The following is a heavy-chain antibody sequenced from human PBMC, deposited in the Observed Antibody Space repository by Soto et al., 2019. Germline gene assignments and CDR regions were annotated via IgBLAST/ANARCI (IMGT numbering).Heavy chain of an antibody. CDR1: GGSISSGGYS. J-gene: IGHJ5*02. CDR3: ARNSDFWSGYANWLDP. V-gene: IGHV4-30-2*01. Sequence: PSETLSLTCAVSGGSISSGGYSWSWIRQPPGKGLEWIGYIYHSGSTYYNPSLKSRVTISVDRSKNQFSLKLSSVTAADTAVYYCARNSDFWSGYANWLDPWGQGTLVTVSS. CDR2: IYHSGST. D-gene: IGHD3-3*01.